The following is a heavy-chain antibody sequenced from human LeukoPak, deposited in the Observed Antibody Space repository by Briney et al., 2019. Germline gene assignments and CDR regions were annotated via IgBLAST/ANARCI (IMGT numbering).Heavy chain of an antibody. Sequence: AGGSLRLSCAASGFTFSILDMSWVRQAPGKGLEWVSSIISSSSYIYYADSVKGRFTISRDNSKNTLYLQMNSLRAEDTAVYYCAKDKYNFWSGSNYYYMDVWGKGPRSPSP. D-gene: IGHD3-3*01. V-gene: IGHV3-21*04. J-gene: IGHJ6*03. CDR1: GFTFSILD. CDR3: AKDKYNFWSGSNYYYMDV. CDR2: IISSSSYI.